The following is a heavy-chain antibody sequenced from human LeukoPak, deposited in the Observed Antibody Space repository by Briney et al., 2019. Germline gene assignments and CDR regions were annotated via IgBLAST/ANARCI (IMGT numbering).Heavy chain of an antibody. CDR1: GYTFTGYY. J-gene: IGHJ3*02. V-gene: IGHV1-2*02. CDR2: INPNSGGT. Sequence: ASVKVSCKASGYTFTGYYMHWVRQAPGQGLEWMGWINPNSGGTNYAQKFQGRVTMTRDTSISTAYVEPSRLRSDDTAVYYCARDNSVIVELVFFDIWGQGTMVTVSS. D-gene: IGHD3-10*01. CDR3: ARDNSVIVELVFFDI.